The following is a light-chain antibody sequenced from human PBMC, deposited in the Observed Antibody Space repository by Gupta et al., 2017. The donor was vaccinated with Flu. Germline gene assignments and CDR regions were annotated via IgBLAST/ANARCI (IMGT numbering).Light chain of an antibody. Sequence: SSDVGGYKYVSWYQPRPGTTPKLMIYGVSKRPSGVPDRCSRSKSGNSASLTVPGLQAEDEYDYYCSSYAGSNYWVFGGGTELTVL. CDR1: SSDVGGYKY. CDR2: GVS. J-gene: IGLJ2*01. V-gene: IGLV2-8*01. CDR3: SSYAGSNYWV.